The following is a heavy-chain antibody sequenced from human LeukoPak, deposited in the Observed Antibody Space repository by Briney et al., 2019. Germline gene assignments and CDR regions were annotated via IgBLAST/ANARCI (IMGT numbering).Heavy chain of an antibody. V-gene: IGHV1-69*05. D-gene: IGHD3-3*01. CDR3: AREMARDYDFWSGVMDAFDI. CDR1: GGTFSSYA. CDR2: IIPIFGTA. Sequence: SVKVSCKASGGTFSSYAISWVRQAPGQGLEWMGGIIPIFGTANYAQKFQGRVTITTDESTSTAYMELSSLRSEDTAVYYCAREMARDYDFWSGVMDAFDISGQGTMVTVSS. J-gene: IGHJ3*02.